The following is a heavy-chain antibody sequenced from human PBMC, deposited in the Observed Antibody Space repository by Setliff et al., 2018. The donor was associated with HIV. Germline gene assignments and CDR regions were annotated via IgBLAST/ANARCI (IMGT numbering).Heavy chain of an antibody. CDR3: SSTVPAQLMSFHV. CDR2: IYTSGRT. CDR1: GGPFISYY. J-gene: IGHJ3*01. V-gene: IGHV4-4*07. D-gene: IGHD2-21*02. Sequence: ETLSLTCTVSGGPFISYYWSWIRQSAGKGLEWIGRIYTSGRTKYNPSLESRVTMSVDTSTNQFTLKLRSMTAADTAVYYCSSTVPAQLMSFHVWGQGTVVTVSS.